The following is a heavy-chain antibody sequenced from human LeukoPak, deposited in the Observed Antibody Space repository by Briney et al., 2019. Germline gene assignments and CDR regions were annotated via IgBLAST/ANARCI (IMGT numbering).Heavy chain of an antibody. CDR3: ARWTGIAVAGDFDY. CDR1: GYSFSDYW. J-gene: IGHJ4*02. V-gene: IGHV5-51*01. Sequence: GESLKISCEGSGYSFSDYWIGWVRQMPGKGLEWMGIIYPGDSDTRYSPSFQGQVTISADKSISTAYLQWSSLKASDTAMYYCARWTGIAVAGDFDYWGQGTLVTVSS. D-gene: IGHD6-19*01. CDR2: IYPGDSDT.